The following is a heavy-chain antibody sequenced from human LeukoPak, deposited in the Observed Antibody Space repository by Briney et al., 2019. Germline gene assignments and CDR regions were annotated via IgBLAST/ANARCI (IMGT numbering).Heavy chain of an antibody. Sequence: SVKVSCKASGGTFSSYAISWVRQAPGQGLEWMGGIIPIFGTANYAQKFQGRVTITADKSTSTAYMELSSLRSEDTAVYYCARLTPPYYYDSSGSQSYWGQGTLVTVSS. CDR1: GGTFSSYA. V-gene: IGHV1-69*06. D-gene: IGHD3-22*01. CDR2: IIPIFGTA. J-gene: IGHJ4*02. CDR3: ARLTPPYYYDSSGSQSY.